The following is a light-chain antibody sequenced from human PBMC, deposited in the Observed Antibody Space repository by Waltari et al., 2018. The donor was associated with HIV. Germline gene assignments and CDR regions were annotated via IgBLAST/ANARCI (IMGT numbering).Light chain of an antibody. V-gene: IGKV3-20*01. CDR1: QSLPSNY. Sequence: EIVLTQSPGTLSLSPGEGATLSCRASQSLPSNYLAWYLHKPGQAPRLLIYGASFRATGIPDRFSGSVSGTDFTLTISRLEPEDFATYFCQQYGSSATFGPGTKVDI. CDR2: GAS. CDR3: QQYGSSAT. J-gene: IGKJ3*01.